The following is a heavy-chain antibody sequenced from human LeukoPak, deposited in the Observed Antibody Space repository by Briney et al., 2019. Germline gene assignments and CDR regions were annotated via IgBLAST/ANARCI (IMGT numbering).Heavy chain of an antibody. J-gene: IGHJ5*02. D-gene: IGHD6-13*01. CDR3: ASGRGIAAAGKVSGWFDP. V-gene: IGHV4-59*12. CDR2: IHYNGTA. Sequence: SGTLCLTCTASGGSISTYYWSWIRQPPGKGLEWIGYIHYNGTANYNPPLKSPVSISVDTSKNQSSLTMSSLTAADTAVYYCASGRGIAAAGKVSGWFDPWGQGTLVTVSS. CDR1: GGSISTYY.